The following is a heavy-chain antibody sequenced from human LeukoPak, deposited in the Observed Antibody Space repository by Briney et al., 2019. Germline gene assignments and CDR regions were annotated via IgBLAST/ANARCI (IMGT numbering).Heavy chain of an antibody. D-gene: IGHD1-26*01. CDR3: ARDKQYSGSYDSFDY. CDR1: GFRFNSHH. CDR2: APHDRSSP. J-gene: IGHJ4*02. Sequence: PGRSLRLSCAVSGFRFNSHHMHWVRQAPNKGLEWVAVAPHDRSSPSHAASVNGRFTISRDNAKNSLYLQMNSLRAEDTAVYYCARDKQYSGSYDSFDYWGQGTLVTVSS. V-gene: IGHV3-30*03.